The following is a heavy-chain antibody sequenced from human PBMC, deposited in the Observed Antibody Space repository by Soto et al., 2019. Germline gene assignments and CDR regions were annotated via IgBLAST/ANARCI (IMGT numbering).Heavy chain of an antibody. CDR2: IIPIFGTA. Sequence: RASVKVSCKASGGTFSSYAISWVRQAPGQGLEWMGGIIPIFGTANYAQKFQGRVTITADESTSTAYMELSSLRSEDTAVYYCATKQLGYCTNGVCYGFDYWGQGTLVTVSS. V-gene: IGHV1-69*13. D-gene: IGHD2-8*01. J-gene: IGHJ4*02. CDR1: GGTFSSYA. CDR3: ATKQLGYCTNGVCYGFDY.